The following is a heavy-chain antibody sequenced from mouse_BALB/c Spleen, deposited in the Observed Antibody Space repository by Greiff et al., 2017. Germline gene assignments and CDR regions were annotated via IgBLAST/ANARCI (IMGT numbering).Heavy chain of an antibody. D-gene: IGHD1-1*01. Sequence: EVQLVESGGGLVKPGGSLKLSCAASGFAFSSYDMSWVRQTPEKRLEWVAYISSGGGSTYYPDTVKGRFTISRDNAKNTLYLQMSSLKSEDTAMYYCARPYYGSSYEDAMDYWGQGTSVTVSS. J-gene: IGHJ4*01. CDR3: ARPYYGSSYEDAMDY. V-gene: IGHV5-12-1*01. CDR2: ISSGGGST. CDR1: GFAFSSYD.